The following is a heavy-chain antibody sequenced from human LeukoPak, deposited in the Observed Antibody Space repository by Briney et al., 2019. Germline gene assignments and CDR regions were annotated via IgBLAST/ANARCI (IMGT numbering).Heavy chain of an antibody. D-gene: IGHD2-21*01. V-gene: IGHV1-24*01. CDR3: ATAIVKGSQGRLFDY. CDR1: GYTLTELS. Sequence: ASVKVSCKVSGYTLTELSLHWVRQAPGKGLEWMGGFDPEDGETIYAQKFQGRVTMTEDTSTDTAYMELSSLRSEDTAVYYCATAIVKGSQGRLFDYWGQGTLVTVSS. CDR2: FDPEDGET. J-gene: IGHJ4*02.